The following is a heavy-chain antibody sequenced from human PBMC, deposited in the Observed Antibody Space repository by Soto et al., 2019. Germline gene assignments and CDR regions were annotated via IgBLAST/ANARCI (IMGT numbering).Heavy chain of an antibody. CDR3: ARHSYYDFWSGSDDDAFDI. CDR2: IKQDGSAT. Sequence: GGSLRLSCAAPGFTFSSYAMSWVRQAPGKGLEWVSNIKQDGSATYYVDSVKGRFTISRDNAKNSLYLQMNSLRAEDTAVYYCARHSYYDFWSGSDDDAFDIWGQGTMVTVSS. D-gene: IGHD3-3*01. V-gene: IGHV3-7*01. CDR1: GFTFSSYA. J-gene: IGHJ3*02.